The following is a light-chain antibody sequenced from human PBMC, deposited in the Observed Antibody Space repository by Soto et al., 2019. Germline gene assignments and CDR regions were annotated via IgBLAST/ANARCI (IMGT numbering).Light chain of an antibody. V-gene: IGKV3-11*01. CDR1: QSVSVN. CDR2: DAS. Sequence: EGVLTQSPATLSLSPGESATLSCRASQSVSVNFAWYQQKPGQAPRLLIYDASNRANGIPARFSGSGSGTDFTLTISSLDPEDFAVYYCQQRSDWPLTFGGGTKVDIK. J-gene: IGKJ4*01. CDR3: QQRSDWPLT.